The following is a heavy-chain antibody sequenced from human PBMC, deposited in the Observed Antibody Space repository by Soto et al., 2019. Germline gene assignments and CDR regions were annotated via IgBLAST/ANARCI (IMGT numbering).Heavy chain of an antibody. D-gene: IGHD2-21*01. V-gene: IGHV3-21*01. CDR3: VRSGTARLLRHSWFDT. CDR2: ITTSSAYI. Sequence: PGGSLRLSCAASGFTFNTYDMNWVHQAPGKGLEWVSSITTSSAYIYYADSLKGRITISRDNAKNSLFLQMNSLRAEDTAVYYCVRSGTARLLRHSWFDTWGQGTLVTVSS. J-gene: IGHJ5*02. CDR1: GFTFNTYD.